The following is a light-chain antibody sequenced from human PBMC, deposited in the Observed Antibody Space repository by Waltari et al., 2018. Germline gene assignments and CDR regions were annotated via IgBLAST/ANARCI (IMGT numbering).Light chain of an antibody. Sequence: EIVLTQSPGTLPLSPGERATLPCRASQSISRYLVWYQQKPGQAPRLLIYGASSRATGIPDRFSGSGSGTDFSLTINRLESEDFAVYYCQHYVSLPVTFGQGTKVEIK. CDR2: GAS. CDR1: QSISRY. CDR3: QHYVSLPVT. V-gene: IGKV3-20*01. J-gene: IGKJ1*01.